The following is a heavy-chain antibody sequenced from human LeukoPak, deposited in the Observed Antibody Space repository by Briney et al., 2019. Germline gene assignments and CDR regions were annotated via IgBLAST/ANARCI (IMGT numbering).Heavy chain of an antibody. CDR1: GGSISSYY. D-gene: IGHD4-23*01. V-gene: IGHV4-59*01. J-gene: IGHJ4*02. CDR3: ARDPSDYGGNSGFDY. CDR2: IYYSGST. Sequence: SETLSLTCTVSGGSISSYYWSWIRQPPGKGLEWIGYIYYSGSTNYNPSLKSRVTISVDTSKNQFSLKLSSVTAADTAVCYCARDPSDYGGNSGFDYWRQGTLVTVSS.